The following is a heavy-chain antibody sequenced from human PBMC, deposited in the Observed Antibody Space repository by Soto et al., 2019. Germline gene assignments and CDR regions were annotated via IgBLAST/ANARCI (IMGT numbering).Heavy chain of an antibody. V-gene: IGHV3-23*01. D-gene: IGHD4-17*01. CDR2: ISGSDGNT. J-gene: IGHJ3*01. CDR3: AKDLYGEYEFDV. CDR1: GFSFSNYA. Sequence: EVQLLESGGGLVQPGGSLRLSCAASGFSFSNYAMSWVRQAPGKGLEWVSTISGSDGNTYYADSVKRRFTVSRDNSKNTLLLQMNSVSAEDTAVYYCAKDLYGEYEFDVWGQATMVTVSS.